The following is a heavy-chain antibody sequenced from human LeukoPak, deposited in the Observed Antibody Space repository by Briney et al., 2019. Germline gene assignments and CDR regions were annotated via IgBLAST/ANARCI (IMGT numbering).Heavy chain of an antibody. CDR2: INPIFGTP. D-gene: IGHD2/OR15-2a*01. V-gene: IGHV1-69*13. Sequence: GASVKVSCKASGGTFSSSAISWVRQAPGQGLEWMGGINPIFGTPNYAQKFQGRVTITADESTSTAYMELSSLRSEDTAVYYCARGSTIRPGDYWGQGTLVTVSS. J-gene: IGHJ4*02. CDR3: ARGSTIRPGDY. CDR1: GGTFSSSA.